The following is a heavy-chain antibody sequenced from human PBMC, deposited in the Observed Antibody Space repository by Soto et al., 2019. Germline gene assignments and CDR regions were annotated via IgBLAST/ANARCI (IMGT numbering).Heavy chain of an antibody. CDR3: ARGGTVVVVAATRAFDI. V-gene: IGHV1-69*13. CDR1: GGTFSSYA. D-gene: IGHD2-15*01. CDR2: IIPIFGTA. J-gene: IGHJ3*02. Sequence: ASLKVSCKASGGTFSSYAISWVRQAPGQGLEWMGGIIPIFGTANYAQKFQGRVTITADESTSTAYMELSSLRSEDTAVYYCARGGTVVVVAATRAFDIWGQGTMVTVSS.